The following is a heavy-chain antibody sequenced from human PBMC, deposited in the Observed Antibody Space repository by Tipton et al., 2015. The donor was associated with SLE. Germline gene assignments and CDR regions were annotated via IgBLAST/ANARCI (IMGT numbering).Heavy chain of an antibody. J-gene: IGHJ3*02. Sequence: TLSLTCTVSGGSISSGSYYWSWIRQPAGKALEWIGRIYTSGSTTYNPSLKSRVTISVDTPKNHFPLKLSSVTAADTAVYYCARDVWEATTAGGFDIWGQGTMVTVSS. CDR3: ARDVWEATTAGGFDI. D-gene: IGHD5-12*01. V-gene: IGHV4-61*02. CDR2: IYTSGST. CDR1: GGSISSGSYY.